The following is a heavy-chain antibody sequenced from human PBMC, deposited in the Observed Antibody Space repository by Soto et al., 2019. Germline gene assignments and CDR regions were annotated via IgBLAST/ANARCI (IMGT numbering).Heavy chain of an antibody. V-gene: IGHV4-39*01. D-gene: IGHD2-15*01. J-gene: IGHJ5*02. CDR3: ARHAGFGYCSGGSCYSNNWFDP. CDR1: GGSISSSSYY. Sequence: QLQLQESGPGLVKPSETLSLTCTVSGGSISSSSYYWGWIRQPPGKGLEWIGSIYYSGSTYYNPSLKSRVTISVDTSKNQFSLKLSSVTAADTAVYYCARHAGFGYCSGGSCYSNNWFDPWGQGTLVTVSS. CDR2: IYYSGST.